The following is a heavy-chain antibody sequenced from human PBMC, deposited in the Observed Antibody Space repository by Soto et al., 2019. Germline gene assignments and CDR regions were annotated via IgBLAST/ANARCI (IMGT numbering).Heavy chain of an antibody. Sequence: GGSLRLSCAASGFTFSSYAMSWVRQAPGKGLECVSAISGSGGSTYYADSVKGRFTISRDKSKNTLYLHMNSLRAEDTAVYYCAREALRFSEWLSWRQGTLVNLSS. D-gene: IGHD3-3*01. CDR1: GFTFSSYA. CDR2: ISGSGGST. J-gene: IGHJ5*02. CDR3: AREALRFSEWLS. V-gene: IGHV3-23*01.